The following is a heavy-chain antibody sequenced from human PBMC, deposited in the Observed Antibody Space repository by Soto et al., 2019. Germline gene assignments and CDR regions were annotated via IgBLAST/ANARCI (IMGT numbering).Heavy chain of an antibody. J-gene: IGHJ6*02. CDR3: ARADYEILTGSYAMDV. V-gene: IGHV4-39*07. CDR2: IYYSGST. CDR1: GGSISSSSYY. D-gene: IGHD3-9*01. Sequence: XGTLSLTCTVSGGSISSSSYYGGWIRQPPGKGLEWIGSIYYSGSTYYNPSLKSRVTISVDTSKNQFSLKLSSVTAADTAVYFCARADYEILTGSYAMDVWGQGTTVTVSS.